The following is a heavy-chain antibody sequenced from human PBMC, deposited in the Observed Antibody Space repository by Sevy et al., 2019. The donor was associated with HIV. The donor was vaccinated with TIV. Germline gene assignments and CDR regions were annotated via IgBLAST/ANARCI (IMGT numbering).Heavy chain of an antibody. CDR3: ACAGPHDFWSGYYTPLVRGYYYGMDV. CDR2: IIPIFGTA. V-gene: IGHV1-69*13. D-gene: IGHD3-3*01. CDR1: GGTFSSYA. Sequence: ASVKVSCKASGGTFSSYAISWVRQAPGQGLEWMGGIIPIFGTANYAQKFQGRVTITADESTGTAYMELSSLRSEDTAVYYCACAGPHDFWSGYYTPLVRGYYYGMDVWGQGTTVTVSS. J-gene: IGHJ6*02.